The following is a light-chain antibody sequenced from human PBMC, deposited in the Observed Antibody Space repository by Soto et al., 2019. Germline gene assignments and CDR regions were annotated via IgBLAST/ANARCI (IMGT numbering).Light chain of an antibody. CDR3: QQYESSLKT. V-gene: IGKV3-20*01. CDR1: QRIATNY. Sequence: EIVLTQSPGTLSLSPGERATLSCRASQRIATNYLAWYRQKPGQAPRLLIYGASSRATGIPDRFSGSGSGTDFTLTISRLEPEDFALYYCQQYESSLKTFGQGTKVEIK. CDR2: GAS. J-gene: IGKJ1*01.